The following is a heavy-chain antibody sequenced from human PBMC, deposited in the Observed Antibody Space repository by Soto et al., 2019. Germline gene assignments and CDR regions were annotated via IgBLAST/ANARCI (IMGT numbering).Heavy chain of an antibody. V-gene: IGHV3-30*18. CDR3: AKVDTVMVLFNWFGP. Sequence: GGSLRLSCAASGFTFSNYGIHWVRQAPGKGLEWVAALSYDGNNIYYAESVKGRFTISRDNSKSTLYLQMNSLRAEDTAVYYCAKVDTVMVLFNWFGPWGQGTQVTVSS. J-gene: IGHJ5*02. D-gene: IGHD5-18*01. CDR2: LSYDGNNI. CDR1: GFTFSNYG.